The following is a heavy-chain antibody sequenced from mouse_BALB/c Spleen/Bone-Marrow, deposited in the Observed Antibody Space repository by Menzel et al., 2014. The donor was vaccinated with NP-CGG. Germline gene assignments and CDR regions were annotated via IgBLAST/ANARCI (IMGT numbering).Heavy chain of an antibody. CDR3: ARGNYVDY. J-gene: IGHJ2*01. Sequence: ESGPGLVKPSQSLSLTCPVTGYSITSGYYWNWIRQFPGNKLEWMGYISYDGSNNYNPSLKNRISITRDTSKNQFFLKLNSVTTEDTATYYCARGNYVDYWGQGTTLTVSS. CDR1: GYSITSGYY. V-gene: IGHV3-6*02. CDR2: ISYDGSN.